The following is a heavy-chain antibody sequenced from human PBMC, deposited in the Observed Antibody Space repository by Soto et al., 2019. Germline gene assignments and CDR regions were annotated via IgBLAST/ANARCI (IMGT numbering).Heavy chain of an antibody. J-gene: IGHJ3*02. CDR2: SIPIFGTA. Sequence: SVKVSCKASGGTFSSYAISWVRQAPGEGLEWMGGSIPIFGTANYAQKFQGRVTITADKSTSTAYMELSSLRSEDTAVYYCARDNVNYSSGWPDALDIWAQGTMVTVSS. CDR1: GGTFSSYA. D-gene: IGHD6-25*01. CDR3: ARDNVNYSSGWPDALDI. V-gene: IGHV1-69*06.